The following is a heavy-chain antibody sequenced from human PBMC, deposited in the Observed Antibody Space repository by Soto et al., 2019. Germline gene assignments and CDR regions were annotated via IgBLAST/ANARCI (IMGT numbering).Heavy chain of an antibody. Sequence: LSLTCTVSGGSISSGGYYWSWIRQHPGKGLEWIGNIYYTGSTHYDPSLKSRITISLDTSKNQISLKLSSVTAADTAVYYCASSPVTGIYYAMDVWGQGTTVTVS. CDR1: GGSISSGGYY. J-gene: IGHJ6*02. CDR3: ASSPVTGIYYAMDV. CDR2: IYYTGST. V-gene: IGHV4-31*03. D-gene: IGHD6-19*01.